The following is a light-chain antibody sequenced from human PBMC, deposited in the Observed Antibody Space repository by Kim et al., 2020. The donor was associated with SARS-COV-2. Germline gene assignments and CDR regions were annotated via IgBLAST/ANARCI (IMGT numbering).Light chain of an antibody. Sequence: SVAPGERATLSCWASRSVRSDLAWYQQKPGQPPRLLIYAASTRATGIPARFSGSGSGTEFTLTIGSLQSEDFAVYYCQQYYAWWTFGQGTKVDIK. CDR2: AAS. J-gene: IGKJ1*01. CDR3: QQYYAWWT. V-gene: IGKV3-15*01. CDR1: RSVRSD.